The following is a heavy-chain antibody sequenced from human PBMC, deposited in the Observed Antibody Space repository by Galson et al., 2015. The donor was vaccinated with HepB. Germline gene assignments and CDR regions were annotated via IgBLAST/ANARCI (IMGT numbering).Heavy chain of an antibody. CDR2: ISSDGNKK. V-gene: IGHV3-30*18. D-gene: IGHD2-2*01. J-gene: IGHJ4*02. CDR3: AKDSRYCRNASCFQGPVSYLNC. Sequence: SLRLSCAASGFTFTSYGMHWVRQAPGKGLEWVAVISSDGNKKYYGDSVKGRFTISRDNPRNTLFLQMTSLRAEDTALYYCAKDSRYCRNASCFQGPVSYLNCRCRGAVVTVPS. CDR1: GFTFTSYG.